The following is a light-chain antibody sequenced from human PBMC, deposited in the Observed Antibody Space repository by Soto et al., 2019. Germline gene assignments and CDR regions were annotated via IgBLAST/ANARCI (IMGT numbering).Light chain of an antibody. J-gene: IGKJ3*01. V-gene: IGKV1-8*01. CDR2: AAS. Sequence: AIPMTQSPSSLSASTEDRVTITCRASQGISSYLAWYQQKPGKAPKLLIYAASTLQSGVPSRFRGSGSGTDFTLTISCLQPEDFATYYCQQFASYPRTFGPGTNVDI. CDR3: QQFASYPRT. CDR1: QGISSY.